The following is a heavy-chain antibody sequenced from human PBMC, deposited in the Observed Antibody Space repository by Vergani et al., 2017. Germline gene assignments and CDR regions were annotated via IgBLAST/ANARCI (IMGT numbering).Heavy chain of an antibody. CDR1: GGSISSSSYY. CDR3: ARRGTYGSGIYFAFDI. Sequence: QLQLQESGPGLVKPSETLSLTCTVSGGSISSSSYYWGWIRQPPGKGLEWIGSIYYSGSTYYNPSLKSRVTISVDTSKNQFSLKLSSVTAADTAVYYCARRGTYGSGIYFAFDIWGQGTMVTVSS. CDR2: IYYSGST. D-gene: IGHD3-10*01. V-gene: IGHV4-39*01. J-gene: IGHJ3*02.